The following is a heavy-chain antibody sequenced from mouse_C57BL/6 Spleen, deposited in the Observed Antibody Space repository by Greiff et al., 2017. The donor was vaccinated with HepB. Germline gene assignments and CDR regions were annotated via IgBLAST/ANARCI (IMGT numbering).Heavy chain of an antibody. CDR1: GFTFTSYA. CDR2: ISDGGSYT. J-gene: IGHJ2*01. CDR3: ARDRKVLDY. Sequence: EVKLVESGGGLVKPGASLKLSCAASGFTFTSYAMPWVRQTPEQRLEWVATISDGGSYTYYPDNVKGRFTMSRDNAKNNPYLQMSHLKSEDTAVYYCARDRKVLDYWGQGTTVTVSS. V-gene: IGHV5-4*01.